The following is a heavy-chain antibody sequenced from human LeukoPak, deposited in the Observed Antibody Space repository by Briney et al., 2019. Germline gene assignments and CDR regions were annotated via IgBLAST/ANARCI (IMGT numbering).Heavy chain of an antibody. V-gene: IGHV4-59*01. J-gene: IGHJ2*01. Sequence: MSSETLSLTCSVSGGSTSSYYWSWIRQPPGKGLEWIGHIYYSGSTNYNPSLKSRVTISVDTSKKQISLKLSSVTAADTAVYYCARGSTTSAWFLDLWGRGTLVTVSS. D-gene: IGHD1-26*01. CDR3: ARGSTTSAWFLDL. CDR2: IYYSGST. CDR1: GGSTSSYY.